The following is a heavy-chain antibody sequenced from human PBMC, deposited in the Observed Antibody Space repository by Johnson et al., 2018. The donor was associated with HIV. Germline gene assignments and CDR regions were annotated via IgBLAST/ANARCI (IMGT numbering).Heavy chain of an antibody. J-gene: IGHJ3*02. CDR3: ARVIWGMRSGYEWGAFDI. D-gene: IGHD5-12*01. CDR1: GFTFSNAW. V-gene: IGHV3-15*01. CDR2: IKRKTDGGTT. Sequence: MQLVESGGGLVQPGGSLRLSCAASGFTFSNAWTSWVRQAPGKGLEWVGRIKRKTDGGTTDYAAPVKGRFTIPRDDSKNTLYLQMNSLRPEDTAVYYCARVIWGMRSGYEWGAFDIWGQGTVVTVSS.